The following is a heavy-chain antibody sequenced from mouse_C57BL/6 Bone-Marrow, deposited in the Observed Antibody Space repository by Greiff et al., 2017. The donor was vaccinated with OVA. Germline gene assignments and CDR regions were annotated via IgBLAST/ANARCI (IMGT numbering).Heavy chain of an antibody. CDR2: IRNKANNHAT. CDR3: NYYGSSYVYFDV. D-gene: IGHD1-1*01. J-gene: IGHJ1*03. CDR1: GFTFSDAW. Sequence: LQQSGGGLVQPGGSMKLSCAASGFTFSDAWMDWVRQSPEKGLEWVAEIRNKANNHATYYAESVKGRFTISRDDSKSSVYLQMNSLRAEDTGIYYCNYYGSSYVYFDVWGTGTTVTVSS. V-gene: IGHV6-6*01.